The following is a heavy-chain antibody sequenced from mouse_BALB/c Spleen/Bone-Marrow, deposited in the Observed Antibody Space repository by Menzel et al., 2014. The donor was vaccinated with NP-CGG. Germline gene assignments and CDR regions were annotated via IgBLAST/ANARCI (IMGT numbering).Heavy chain of an antibody. V-gene: IGHV5-17*02. CDR1: RFTFSSFG. D-gene: IGHD4-1*01. Sequence: QLQQSGGGLVQPGGSRKLSCAASRFTFSSFGMHWVRQAPEKGLEWVAYISSGSSTIFYADTVKGRFTVSRDNPKNTLFLQMTSLRSEDTAMYYCTRGGNWDDFDYWGQGTTLTVSS. CDR3: TRGGNWDDFDY. J-gene: IGHJ2*01. CDR2: ISSGSSTI.